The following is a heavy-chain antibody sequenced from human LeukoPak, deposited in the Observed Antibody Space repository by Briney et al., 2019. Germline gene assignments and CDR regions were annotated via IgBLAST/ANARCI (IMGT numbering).Heavy chain of an antibody. CDR2: IYPGDSDT. V-gene: IGHV5-51*01. D-gene: IGHD6-13*01. J-gene: IGHJ4*02. Sequence: GESLKTSCKCSGYSFTSYWIGCGRPLSGKGLGCMGIIYPGDSDTRYSPSFQGQVTISADKSISTAYLQWSSLKASDTAMYDCARRGIAAAGDDYWGQGTLVTVSS. CDR1: GYSFTSYW. CDR3: ARRGIAAAGDDY.